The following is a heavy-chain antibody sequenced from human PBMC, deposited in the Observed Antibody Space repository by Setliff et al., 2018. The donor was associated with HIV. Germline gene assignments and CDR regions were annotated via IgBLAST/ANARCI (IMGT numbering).Heavy chain of an antibody. J-gene: IGHJ4*02. CDR3: VRDLPPDY. CDR1: GFTVSSTY. Sequence: GGSLRLSCAASGFTVSSTYMSWVRQSPVRGLDWVSVVYSAGNTYYADSVKGRFTVSRDESENTMYLQMRSLRAEDTAVYYCVRDLPPDYWGQGTLVTVSS. V-gene: IGHV3-53*01. CDR2: VYSAGNT.